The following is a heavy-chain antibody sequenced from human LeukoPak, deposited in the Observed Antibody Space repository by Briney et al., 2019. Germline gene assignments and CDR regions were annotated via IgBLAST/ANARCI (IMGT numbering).Heavy chain of an antibody. CDR1: GYTFTGYY. CDR3: ARDGEAANYGMDV. J-gene: IGHJ6*02. V-gene: IGHV1-69*04. D-gene: IGHD2-15*01. CDR2: IIPILGIA. Sequence: SVKVSCKASGYTFTGYYMHWVRQAPGQGLEWMGRIIPILGIANYAQKFQGRVTITADKSTSTAYMELSSLRSEDTAVYYCARDGEAANYGMDVWGQGTTVTVSS.